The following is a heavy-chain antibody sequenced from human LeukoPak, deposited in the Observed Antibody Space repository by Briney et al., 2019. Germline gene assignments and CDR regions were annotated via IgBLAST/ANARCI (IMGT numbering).Heavy chain of an antibody. J-gene: IGHJ4*02. CDR2: INHSGST. V-gene: IGHV4-34*01. CDR3: ARGMDDTPMAPGF. CDR1: GGSFSGYY. D-gene: IGHD5-18*01. Sequence: SETLSLTCAVYGGSFSGYYWSWIRQPPGKGLEWIGEINHSGSTNYNPSLKSRVTISVDTSKNQFSLKLSSVTATDTAVYYCARGMDDTPMAPGFWGQGTLVTVSS.